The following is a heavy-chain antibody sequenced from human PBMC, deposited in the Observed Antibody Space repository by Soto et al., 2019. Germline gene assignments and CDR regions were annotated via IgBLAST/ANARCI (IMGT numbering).Heavy chain of an antibody. D-gene: IGHD3-16*01. CDR3: ARGAGFSYASTWFDI. J-gene: IGHJ5*02. CDR1: GASISSGTYY. V-gene: IGHV4-61*03. CDR2: IYYTGST. Sequence: QVHLQESRPGLVKASETLSLTCTVFGASISSGTYYWTWIRQAPGKGLEWVGHIYYTGSTNYNPALNDRVTMSVDTCKKHFSLQLTSVAAADTAVYYCARGAGFSYASTWFDIWGQGTLVTVSS.